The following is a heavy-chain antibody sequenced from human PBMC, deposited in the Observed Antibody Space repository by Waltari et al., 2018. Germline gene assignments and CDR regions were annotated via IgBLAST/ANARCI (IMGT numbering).Heavy chain of an antibody. CDR2: INHSGST. D-gene: IGHD3-10*01. V-gene: IGHV4-34*01. Sequence: QVQLQQWGAGLLKPSETLSLTCAVYGGSFSGYYWSWIRQPPGKGLEWIGEINHSGSTNYNPSLKSRVTISVDTSKNQFSLKLSSVTAADTAVYYCARRTDLYGSGRYRYYYGMDVWGQGTTVTVSS. CDR1: GGSFSGYY. CDR3: ARRTDLYGSGRYRYYYGMDV. J-gene: IGHJ6*02.